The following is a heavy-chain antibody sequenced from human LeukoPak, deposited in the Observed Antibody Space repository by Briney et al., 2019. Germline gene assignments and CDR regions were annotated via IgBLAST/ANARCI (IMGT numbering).Heavy chain of an antibody. J-gene: IGHJ3*02. V-gene: IGHV4-39*01. CDR1: GGSISSYY. CDR2: IYYSGST. D-gene: IGHD3-3*01. Sequence: SETLSLTCTVSGGSISSYYWGWIRQPPGKGLEWIGSIYYSGSTYYNPSLKSRVTISVDTSKNQFSLKLSSVTAADTAVYYCARLDPVLRFLEWLNDAFDIWGQGTMVTVSS. CDR3: ARLDPVLRFLEWLNDAFDI.